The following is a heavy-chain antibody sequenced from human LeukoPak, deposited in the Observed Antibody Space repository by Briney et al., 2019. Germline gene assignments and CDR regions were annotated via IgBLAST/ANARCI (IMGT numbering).Heavy chain of an antibody. CDR3: TRVIVATKDY. CDR1: GFTFSSHA. V-gene: IGHV3-49*04. J-gene: IGHJ4*02. Sequence: GGSLRLSCVASGFTFSSHAMCWVRQAPGKGLEWVGFIRSKAYGGTPEYAASVKGRFTISRDDSKSIAYLQINSLKTEDTAVYYCTRVIVATKDYWGQGTLVTVSS. CDR2: IRSKAYGGTP. D-gene: IGHD5-12*01.